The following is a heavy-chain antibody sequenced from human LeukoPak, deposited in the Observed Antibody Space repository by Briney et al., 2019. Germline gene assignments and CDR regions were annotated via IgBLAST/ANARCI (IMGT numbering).Heavy chain of an antibody. CDR1: GGSISSYY. CDR2: IYTSGST. D-gene: IGHD6-13*01. CDR3: ARDLRAAAGTYYYYYGMDV. J-gene: IGHJ6*02. V-gene: IGHV4-4*07. Sequence: SETLSLTCTVSGGSISSYYWSWIRQPAGNGLEWIGRIYTSGSTNYNPSLKSRVTMSVDTSKNQFSLKLSSVTAADTAVYYCARDLRAAAGTYYYYYGMDVWGQGTTVTVSS.